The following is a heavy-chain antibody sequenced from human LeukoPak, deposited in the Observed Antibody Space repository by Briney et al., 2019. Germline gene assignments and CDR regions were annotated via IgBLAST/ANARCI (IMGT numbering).Heavy chain of an antibody. D-gene: IGHD3-10*01. CDR1: GYTFTSYD. Sequence: ASVKVSCMASGYTFTSYDINWARQATGQGLEWMGWMNPNSGNTGYAQRFQGRVTMTRNTSISTAYMELSSLRSEATAVYYCAIGSGRGKDFDYWGQGTLVTVSS. CDR2: MNPNSGNT. V-gene: IGHV1-8*01. CDR3: AIGSGRGKDFDY. J-gene: IGHJ4*02.